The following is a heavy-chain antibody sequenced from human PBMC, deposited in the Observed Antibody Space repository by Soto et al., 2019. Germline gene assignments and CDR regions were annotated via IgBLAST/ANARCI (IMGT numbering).Heavy chain of an antibody. V-gene: IGHV4-34*01. D-gene: IGHD3-3*01. J-gene: IGHJ6*03. Sequence: SETLSLTCAVYGGSFSGYYWSWIRQPPGKGLEWIGEINHSGSTNYNPSLKSRVTISVDTSKNQFSLKLSSVTAADTAVYYCARGKTDFWLYYYYMDVWGKGTTVTVSS. CDR3: ARGKTDFWLYYYYMDV. CDR1: GGSFSGYY. CDR2: INHSGST.